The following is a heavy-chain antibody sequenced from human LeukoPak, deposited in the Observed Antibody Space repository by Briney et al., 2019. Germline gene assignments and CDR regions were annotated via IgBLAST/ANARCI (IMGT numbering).Heavy chain of an antibody. CDR3: AKDRLAAAGTGMNWFDP. CDR1: GFTVSSNY. D-gene: IGHD6-13*01. J-gene: IGHJ5*02. Sequence: GGSLRLSCAASGFTVSSNYMSWVRQAPGKGLEWVSAISGSGGSTYYADSVKGRFTISRDNSKNTLYLQMNSLRAEDTAVYYCAKDRLAAAGTGMNWFDPWGQGTLVTVSS. CDR2: ISGSGGST. V-gene: IGHV3-23*01.